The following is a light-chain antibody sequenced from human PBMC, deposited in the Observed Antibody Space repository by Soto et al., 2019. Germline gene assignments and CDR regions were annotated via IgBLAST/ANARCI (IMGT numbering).Light chain of an antibody. CDR2: GAS. CDR1: QSVTSRY. CDR3: QQYNNWPPLT. V-gene: IGKV3-15*01. J-gene: IGKJ4*01. Sequence: EIVLTQSPGTLSLSPGERYTLSCMAIQSVTSRYLAWYQQKPGQAPRLLIFGASTRATGIPARFSGSGSGTEFTINISSLQSEDFAVYYCQQYNNWPPLTFGEGTKVDIK.